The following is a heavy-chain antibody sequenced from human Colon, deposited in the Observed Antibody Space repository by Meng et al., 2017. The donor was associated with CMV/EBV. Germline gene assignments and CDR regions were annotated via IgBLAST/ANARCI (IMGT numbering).Heavy chain of an antibody. CDR1: ASTLSDAY. Sequence: LSCTASASTLSDAYLSWLRQTPGRGLEWLSYISGGGTVTHYAESVRGRFTTSRDNAKKSLYLHVNSLTVEDTAVYYCAVGGATGFELWGQGTLVTVSS. D-gene: IGHD1-26*01. CDR3: AVGGATGFEL. CDR2: ISGGGTVT. V-gene: IGHV3-11*01. J-gene: IGHJ4*02.